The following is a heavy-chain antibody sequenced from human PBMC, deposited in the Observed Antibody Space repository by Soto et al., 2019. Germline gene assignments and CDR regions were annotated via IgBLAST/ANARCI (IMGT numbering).Heavy chain of an antibody. CDR2: IWYDGRNE. CDR1: GFTFSSYG. Sequence: GGSLRLSCVASGFTFSSYGMHWVRQAPGKGLEWVAFIWYDGRNENYTDSVKGRFSISRDNSKNTLFLQMNSLRVDDTAVYYCARGTATDGLDSWGQGTLVTVSS. D-gene: IGHD2-21*02. V-gene: IGHV3-33*01. CDR3: ARGTATDGLDS. J-gene: IGHJ5*01.